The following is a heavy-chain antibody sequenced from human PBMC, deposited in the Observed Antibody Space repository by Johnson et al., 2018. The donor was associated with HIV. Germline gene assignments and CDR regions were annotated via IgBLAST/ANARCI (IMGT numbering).Heavy chain of an antibody. CDR1: GFTFSSYG. CDR3: ARWEGSSSWQRVCGAFDI. Sequence: VQLVESGGGVVRPGGSLRLSCAASGFTFSSYGMHWVRQAPGKGLEWVAVIWYDGSNKYYADSVKGRFTISRDNSKNTLYLQMNSLRAEDTAVYYCARWEGSSSWQRVCGAFDIWGQGTMVTVSS. V-gene: IGHV3-33*01. CDR2: IWYDGSNK. D-gene: IGHD6-13*01. J-gene: IGHJ3*02.